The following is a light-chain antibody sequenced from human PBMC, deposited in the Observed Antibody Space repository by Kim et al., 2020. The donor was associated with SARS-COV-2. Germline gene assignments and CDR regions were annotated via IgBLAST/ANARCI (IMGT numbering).Light chain of an antibody. J-gene: IGKJ1*01. CDR2: GTS. V-gene: IGKV3-20*01. CDR3: QQYHDSSST. Sequence: SAGEGATVSCRASQSVRSGSVAWYQQKPGQTPRLLIYGTSNRATGIPDRFSGSGSGTDFTLTITRLETEDFAVYYCQQYHDSSSTFGQGTKVDIK. CDR1: QSVRSGS.